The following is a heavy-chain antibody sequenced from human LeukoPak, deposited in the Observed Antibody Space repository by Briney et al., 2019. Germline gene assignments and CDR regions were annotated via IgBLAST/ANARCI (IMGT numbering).Heavy chain of an antibody. J-gene: IGHJ5*02. CDR2: INPSGGST. D-gene: IGHD1-1*01. CDR1: GYTFTSYY. V-gene: IGHV1-46*01. Sequence: GASVKVSCKASGYTFTSYYMHWVRQAPGQGLEWMGIINPSGGSTSYAQKFQGRVTVTRDTSTSTVYMELSSLRSEDTAVYYCAREQLSGPRGNGFEHWGQGTLVTVSS. CDR3: AREQLSGPRGNGFEH.